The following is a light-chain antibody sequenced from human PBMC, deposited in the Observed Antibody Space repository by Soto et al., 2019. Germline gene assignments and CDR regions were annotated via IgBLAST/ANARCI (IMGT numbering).Light chain of an antibody. CDR2: DVS. J-gene: IGLJ2*01. Sequence: QSVLTQPASVSGSPGQSITISCTGTSSDVGGYNYVSWYQQHPGKAPKLMIYDVSNRPSGVSNRFSGSKSGNTASLTISGLQAEDEADYYCSSYTRSSTLVFGGGTQQTVL. CDR1: SSDVGGYNY. CDR3: SSYTRSSTLV. V-gene: IGLV2-14*01.